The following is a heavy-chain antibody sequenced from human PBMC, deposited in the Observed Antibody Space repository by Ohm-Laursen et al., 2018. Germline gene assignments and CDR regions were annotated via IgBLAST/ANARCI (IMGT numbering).Heavy chain of an antibody. CDR2: ITPMFGTA. J-gene: IGHJ1*01. V-gene: IGHV1-69*01. D-gene: IGHD3-10*01. Sequence: GSSVKVSCKASGGTLSSYAISWVRQAPGQGLEWLGEITPMFGTANYAQKFQGRVTITADESTSTAYMDLSSLRSEDTAIYYCARDGLGTRGYFHHWGQGSLVTVSS. CDR1: GGTLSSYA. CDR3: ARDGLGTRGYFHH.